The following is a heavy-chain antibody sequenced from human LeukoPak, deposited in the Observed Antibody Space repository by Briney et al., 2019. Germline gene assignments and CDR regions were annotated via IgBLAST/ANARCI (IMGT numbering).Heavy chain of an antibody. Sequence: SETLSLTCAVYGGSFSGYYWSWIRQPPGKGLEWIGEINHSGGTYYNPSLKSRVTISVDTSKNQFSLKLSSVTAADTAVYYCARGQRVGYCSSTSCPRGGYYYYYGMDVWGKGTTVTVSS. V-gene: IGHV4-34*01. CDR2: INHSGGT. CDR3: ARGQRVGYCSSTSCPRGGYYYYYGMDV. CDR1: GGSFSGYY. D-gene: IGHD2-2*03. J-gene: IGHJ6*04.